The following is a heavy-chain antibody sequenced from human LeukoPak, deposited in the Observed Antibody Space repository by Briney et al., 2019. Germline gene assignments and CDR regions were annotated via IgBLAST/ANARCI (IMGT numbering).Heavy chain of an antibody. V-gene: IGHV4-30-4*01. Sequence: PSETLSLTCTVSGGSISSGDYYWSWIRQPPGKGLEWIGYIYYSGSTYYNPSLKSRVTISVDTSKNQFSLKLSSVTAADTAVYYCARAPVSPWDSSGYYGVDYWGQGTLVTVSS. CDR3: ARAPVSPWDSSGYYGVDY. J-gene: IGHJ4*02. CDR2: IYYSGST. D-gene: IGHD3-22*01. CDR1: GGSISSGDYY.